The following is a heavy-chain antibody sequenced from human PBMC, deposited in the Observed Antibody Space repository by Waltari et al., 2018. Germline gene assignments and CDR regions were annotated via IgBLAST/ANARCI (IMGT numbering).Heavy chain of an antibody. V-gene: IGHV4-34*01. CDR3: ARDRGLRRLSTFEI. CDR2: INHSGST. Sequence: QVQLQQWGAGLLKPSETLSLTCAVYGGSFSGYYWSWIRQPPGKGLEWIGEINHSGSTNYNPSLKSRITISVDTSKSQFSLKLSSVTAADTAVYYCARDRGLRRLSTFEIWGHGTMVTVSS. J-gene: IGHJ3*02. D-gene: IGHD3-16*02. CDR1: GGSFSGYY.